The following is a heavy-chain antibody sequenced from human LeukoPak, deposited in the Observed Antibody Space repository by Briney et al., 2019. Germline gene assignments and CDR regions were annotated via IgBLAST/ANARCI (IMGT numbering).Heavy chain of an antibody. CDR1: GGSFSGSY. V-gene: IGHV4-34*01. CDR3: ARYVAVAGTINWFDP. J-gene: IGHJ5*02. Sequence: SETLSLTCAVYGGSFSGSYWSWIRQPPGKGLEWIGEINHSGSTNYNPSLKSRVTISVDTSKNQFSLKLNSVTAADTAVYYCARYVAVAGTINWFDPWGQGTLVTDSS. CDR2: INHSGST. D-gene: IGHD6-19*01.